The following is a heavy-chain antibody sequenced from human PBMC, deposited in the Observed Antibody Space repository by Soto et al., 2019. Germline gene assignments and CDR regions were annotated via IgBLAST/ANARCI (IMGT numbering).Heavy chain of an antibody. V-gene: IGHV3-23*01. D-gene: IGHD5-18*01. CDR3: AKDRGGYSYEHDAFDI. CDR1: GFTFSSYA. CDR2: IGGSGGST. Sequence: EVQLLESGGGLVQPGGSLRLSCAASGFTFSSYAMSWVRQAPGKGLEWVSAIGGSGGSTYYADSVKGRFTISRDNSKNTLYLQMNSLRAEDTAVYYCAKDRGGYSYEHDAFDIWGQGTMVTVSS. J-gene: IGHJ3*02.